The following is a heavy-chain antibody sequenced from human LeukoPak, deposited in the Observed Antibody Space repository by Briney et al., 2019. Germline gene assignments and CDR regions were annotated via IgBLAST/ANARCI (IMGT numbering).Heavy chain of an antibody. CDR2: LYRGGTI. D-gene: IGHD5-24*01. J-gene: IGHJ6*02. CDR3: ARDQNGRDGYSYSGYYGMGV. V-gene: IGHV3-66*01. CDR1: GFTLSNDF. Sequence: GGSLRLSCVASGFTLSNDFMSWVRQAPGKGLEWVSVLYRGGTIYYADSVKGRFTISRDNAKNTLYLQMNSLRAEDTAVYYCARDQNGRDGYSYSGYYGMGVWGQGTTVTVSS.